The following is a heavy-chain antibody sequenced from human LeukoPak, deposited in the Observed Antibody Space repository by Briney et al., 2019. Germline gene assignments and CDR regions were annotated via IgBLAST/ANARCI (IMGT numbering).Heavy chain of an antibody. D-gene: IGHD6-13*01. V-gene: IGHV1-24*01. CDR3: ATAPSAIAEYNWFDP. CDR1: GYTLTELS. CDR2: FYPEDGET. Sequence: GASVKVSCKVSGYTLTELSMHWVRQAPGKGLEWMGGFYPEDGETIYAQKFQGRVTMTEDTSTDTAYMELSSLRSEDTAVYYCATAPSAIAEYNWFDPWGQGTLVTVSS. J-gene: IGHJ5*02.